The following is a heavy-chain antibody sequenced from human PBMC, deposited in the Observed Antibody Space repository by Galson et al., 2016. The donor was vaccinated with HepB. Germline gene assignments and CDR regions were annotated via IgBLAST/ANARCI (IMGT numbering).Heavy chain of an antibody. CDR3: ARGTKYSSSSLDL. D-gene: IGHD6-6*01. V-gene: IGHV2-26*01. Sequence: PALVKPTQTLTLTCTVSGFSLNNPRMGVSWIRQPPGKALEWLAHIFSSDEKSYNTALKSRLSIPKDISKSQVVLALTSVDPFDTATYYCARGTKYSSSSLDLWGQGTPVTVSS. CDR1: GFSLNNPRMG. J-gene: IGHJ4*02. CDR2: IFSSDEK.